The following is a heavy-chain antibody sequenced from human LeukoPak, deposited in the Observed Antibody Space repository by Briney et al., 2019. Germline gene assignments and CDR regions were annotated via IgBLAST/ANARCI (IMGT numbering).Heavy chain of an antibody. Sequence: SVKVSCKASGYTFTSYGISWVRQAPGQGLEWMGGIIPIFGTANYAQKFQGRVTITADKSTSTAYMELSSLRSEDTAVYYCARGAAPSTYYYYYMDVWGKGTTVTVSS. CDR1: GYTFTSYG. V-gene: IGHV1-69*06. CDR3: ARGAAPSTYYYYYMDV. CDR2: IIPIFGTA. D-gene: IGHD6-25*01. J-gene: IGHJ6*03.